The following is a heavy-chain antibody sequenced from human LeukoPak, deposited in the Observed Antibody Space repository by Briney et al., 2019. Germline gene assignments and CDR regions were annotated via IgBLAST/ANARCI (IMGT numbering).Heavy chain of an antibody. Sequence: GGSLRLSCAASGFRFSNYAMSWVRQAPGKGLEWLSSISGRRGGTNHADSVKGRFTISRDNSRNTLYLQMNSLRAEDTAIYYCAKDLEFSGYDALDIWGQGTMVTVS. CDR2: ISGRRGGT. CDR1: GFRFSNYA. D-gene: IGHD5-12*01. CDR3: AKDLEFSGYDALDI. V-gene: IGHV3-23*01. J-gene: IGHJ3*02.